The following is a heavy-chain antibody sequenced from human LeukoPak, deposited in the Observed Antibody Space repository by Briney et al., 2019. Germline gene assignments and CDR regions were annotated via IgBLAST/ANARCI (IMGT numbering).Heavy chain of an antibody. V-gene: IGHV1-18*01. J-gene: IGHJ5*02. CDR1: GYTFNSYG. CDR2: ISTYNGNT. Sequence: GASVKVSCRASGYTFNSYGITWVRQAPGQGLEWMGWISTYNGNTNYAQKLQGRVTMTTDTSTSTAYMELRSLRSDDTAVYYCARGRPLHEDWFDPWGQGTLVSVSS. CDR3: ARGRPLHEDWFDP. D-gene: IGHD5-24*01.